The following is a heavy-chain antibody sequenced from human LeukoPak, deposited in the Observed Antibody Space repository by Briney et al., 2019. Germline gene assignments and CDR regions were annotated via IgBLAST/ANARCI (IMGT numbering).Heavy chain of an antibody. CDR3: AREWGRIAVAGGPGY. J-gene: IGHJ4*02. Sequence: PGGSLRLSCAASGFTFNSYAMHWVRQAPGKGLEWVALIWYDGRTKSHADSVKGRFTISRDNSANTLYLQMSSLRVEDTAVYYCAREWGRIAVAGGPGYWGQGALVTVSS. D-gene: IGHD6-19*01. V-gene: IGHV3-33*01. CDR1: GFTFNSYA. CDR2: IWYDGRTK.